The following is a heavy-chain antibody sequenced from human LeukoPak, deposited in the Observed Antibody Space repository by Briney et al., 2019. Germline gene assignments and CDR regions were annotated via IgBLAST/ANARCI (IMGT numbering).Heavy chain of an antibody. CDR1: GGTFTSYE. CDR3: ARYSSSKGAFDI. Sequence: ASVKVSCKASGGTFTSYEINWVRQATGQGLEWMGWMNPNSGNTGYAQKFQGRVTITRNTSISTAYMELSSLRSEDTAVYCCARYSSSKGAFDIWGQGTMVTVSS. J-gene: IGHJ3*02. CDR2: MNPNSGNT. V-gene: IGHV1-8*03. D-gene: IGHD6-6*01.